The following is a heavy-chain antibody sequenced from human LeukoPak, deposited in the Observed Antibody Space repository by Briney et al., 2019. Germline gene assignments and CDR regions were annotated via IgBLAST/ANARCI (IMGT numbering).Heavy chain of an antibody. CDR1: GFTFGSYA. CDR3: AKKGTGSYSQFEY. J-gene: IGHJ4*02. CDR2: ISGSGST. V-gene: IGHV3-23*01. Sequence: GGSLRLPCAASGFTFGSYAMSWVRQAPGKGLEWVSGISGSGSTYYADFVKGRFTISRDNSKNTLYLQMNSLRAEDTAVYYCAKKGTGSYSQFEYWGQGTTVTVSS. D-gene: IGHD1-26*01.